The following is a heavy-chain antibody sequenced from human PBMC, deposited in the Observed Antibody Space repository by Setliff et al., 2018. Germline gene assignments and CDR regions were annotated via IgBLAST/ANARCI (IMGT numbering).Heavy chain of an antibody. CDR2: ISDSGST. D-gene: IGHD1-1*01. Sequence: SETLSLTCTVSGGSINSYYWSWIRQPPGKGLEWIAYISDSGSTNYNPSLKSRVTISLDTSNNQFSLKLTSVTAADTAVYYCAKGGGRYHSDSWGQGILVTVSS. V-gene: IGHV4-59*12. CDR3: AKGGGRYHSDS. J-gene: IGHJ4*02. CDR1: GGSINSYY.